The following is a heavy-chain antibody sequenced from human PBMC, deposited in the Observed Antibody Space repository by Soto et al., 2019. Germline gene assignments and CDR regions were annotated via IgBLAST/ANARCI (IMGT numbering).Heavy chain of an antibody. Sequence: SETLSLTCTVSGGSISSGDYYWSWIRQPPGKGLEWIGCIYYSGNTYYNPSLKSRFSISVDTSKNQFSLKLISVTAADTAVYYCARHWITMVRGVCHFDYWGQGTLVTVSS. D-gene: IGHD3-10*01. V-gene: IGHV4-30-4*01. CDR3: ARHWITMVRGVCHFDY. CDR1: GGSISSGDYY. CDR2: IYYSGNT. J-gene: IGHJ4*02.